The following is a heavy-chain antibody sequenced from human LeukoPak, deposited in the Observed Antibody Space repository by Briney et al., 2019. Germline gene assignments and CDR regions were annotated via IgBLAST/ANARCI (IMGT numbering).Heavy chain of an antibody. V-gene: IGHV3-23*01. D-gene: IGHD3-10*01. J-gene: IGHJ4*02. CDR2: ISGSGGST. CDR3: AKEGYYGSGSYYTELDY. CDR1: GFTFSSYA. Sequence: GGSLRLSCAASGFTFSSYAMSWVRQAPGKGLEWVSAISGSGGSTYYADSVKGRLTISRDNSKNTLYPQMNSLRAEDTAVYYCAKEGYYGSGSYYTELDYWGQGTLATVSS.